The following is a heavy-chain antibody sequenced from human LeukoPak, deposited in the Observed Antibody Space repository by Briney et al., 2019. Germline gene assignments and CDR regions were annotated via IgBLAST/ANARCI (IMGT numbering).Heavy chain of an antibody. CDR2: LYYSGNT. J-gene: IGHJ6*03. V-gene: IGHV4-59*01. CDR1: GDSISIYY. Sequence: SETLSLTCTVSGDSISIYYWSWIRQPPGKELEWIGSLYYSGNTNYNPPLKGRVTISVDTSKNQFSLKLSSVTAADTAVYYCARVNAARSPYYMDVWGKGTTVTVSS. D-gene: IGHD6-6*01. CDR3: ARVNAARSPYYMDV.